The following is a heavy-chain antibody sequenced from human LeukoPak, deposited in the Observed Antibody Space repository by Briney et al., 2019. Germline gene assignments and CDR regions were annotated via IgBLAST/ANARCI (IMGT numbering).Heavy chain of an antibody. D-gene: IGHD3-22*01. CDR1: GYTFTNYD. CDR2: MNHNSGNT. J-gene: IGHJ5*02. V-gene: IGHV1-8*01. Sequence: ASVKVSCKASGYTFTNYDINWVRQATGQGLEWMGWMNHNSGNTGYAQKFQGRVTMTRDTSISTAYMELNSLRSEDTAVYYCARVHYYDSKGNWFDPWGQGTLVTVSS. CDR3: ARVHYYDSKGNWFDP.